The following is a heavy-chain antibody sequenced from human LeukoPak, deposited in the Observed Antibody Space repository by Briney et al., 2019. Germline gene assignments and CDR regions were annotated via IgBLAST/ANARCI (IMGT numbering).Heavy chain of an antibody. CDR3: ARGRYSSGWYDY. D-gene: IGHD6-19*01. CDR1: GDSISSYY. J-gene: IGHJ4*02. V-gene: IGHV4-59*01. CDR2: IYYSGST. Sequence: SETLSLTCTVSGDSISSYYWTWIRQPPGNGLEWIGYIYYSGSTNYNPSLKSRVTISVDTSKNQFSLKLSSVTAADTAVYYCARGRYSSGWYDYWGQGTLVTVSS.